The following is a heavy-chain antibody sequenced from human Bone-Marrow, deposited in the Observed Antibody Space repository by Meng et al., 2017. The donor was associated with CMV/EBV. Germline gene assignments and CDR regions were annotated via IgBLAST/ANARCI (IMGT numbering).Heavy chain of an antibody. CDR2: IKQDGSEK. V-gene: IGHV3-7*01. Sequence: ETLSLTCAASGFTFSSYWMSWVRQAPGKGLEWVANIKQDGSEKYYVDSVKGRFTISRDNAKNSLYLQMNSLRAEDTAVYYCARELSRLRHYHYGMDVWGQGTTVTVSS. CDR1: GFTFSSYW. D-gene: IGHD5-12*01. J-gene: IGHJ6*02. CDR3: ARELSRLRHYHYGMDV.